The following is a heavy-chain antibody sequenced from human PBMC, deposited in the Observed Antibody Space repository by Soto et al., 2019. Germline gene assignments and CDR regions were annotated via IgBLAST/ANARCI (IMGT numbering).Heavy chain of an antibody. CDR1: GFTVSSNY. J-gene: IGHJ4*02. CDR3: ARLWLPYYFDY. CDR2: IYSGGST. V-gene: IGHV3-66*01. D-gene: IGHD5-18*01. Sequence: EVQLVESGGGLVQPGGSLRLSCAASGFTVSSNYMSWVRQAPGKGLEWVSVIYSGGSTYYADSVKGRFTVSRDNSKNTLYLQMNSLGAEDTAVYYCARLWLPYYFDYWGQGPLVTVSS.